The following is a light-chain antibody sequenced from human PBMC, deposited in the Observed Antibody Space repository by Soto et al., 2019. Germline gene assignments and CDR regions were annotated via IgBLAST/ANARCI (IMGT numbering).Light chain of an antibody. J-gene: IGKJ1*01. CDR1: QSVSSDY. CDR2: GAS. CDR3: QQYGSSPT. V-gene: IGKV3-20*01. Sequence: ELVLTQSPGTLSLCPGERPSRSCRASQSVSSDYLAWDQQKPGQPPILLIYGASHRATDIPDRFSGSGSGSDFTLTITGLEPEDFAVYYCQQYGSSPTFGQGTKV.